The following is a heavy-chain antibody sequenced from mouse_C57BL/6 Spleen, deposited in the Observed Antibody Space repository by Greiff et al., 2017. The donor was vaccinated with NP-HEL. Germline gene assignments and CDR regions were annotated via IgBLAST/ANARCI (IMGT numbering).Heavy chain of an antibody. Sequence: QVQLQQPGAELVRPGTSVKLSCKASGYTFTSYWMHWVKQRPGQGLEWIGVIDPSDSYTNYNQKFKGKATLTVDTSSSTDYMQISSLTSENSAVYYCARSGNRRKYFDVWGTGTTVTVSS. CDR3: ARSGNRRKYFDV. D-gene: IGHD2-1*01. CDR1: GYTFTSYW. CDR2: IDPSDSYT. V-gene: IGHV1-59*01. J-gene: IGHJ1*03.